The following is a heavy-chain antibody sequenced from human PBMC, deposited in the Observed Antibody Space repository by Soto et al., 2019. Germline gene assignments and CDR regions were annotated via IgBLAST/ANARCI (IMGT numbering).Heavy chain of an antibody. Sequence: WETLSLTCAVYGGSFSGYYWSWIRQPPGKGLEWIGEINHSGSTNYNPSLKSRVTISVDTSKNQFSLKLSSVTAADTAVYYCARGIKQDIVLVLANSPYYSYYMDVWGKGPTGTVSS. V-gene: IGHV4-34*01. CDR2: INHSGST. D-gene: IGHD2-2*01. CDR3: ARGIKQDIVLVLANSPYYSYYMDV. CDR1: GGSFSGYY. J-gene: IGHJ6*03.